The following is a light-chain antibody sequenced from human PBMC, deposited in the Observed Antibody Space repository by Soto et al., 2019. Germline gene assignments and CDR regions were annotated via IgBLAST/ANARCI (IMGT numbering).Light chain of an antibody. Sequence: DIQMTQSPSTLPASVGDRVTITCRASQSISTWLAWYQQKPGKAPNLLIYKASYLASGVPSRFSGGGSGTEFTLTIRSLQPDDFETYYCQQYSSYWTFGQGTKVDIK. J-gene: IGKJ1*01. CDR3: QQYSSYWT. CDR2: KAS. CDR1: QSISTW. V-gene: IGKV1-5*03.